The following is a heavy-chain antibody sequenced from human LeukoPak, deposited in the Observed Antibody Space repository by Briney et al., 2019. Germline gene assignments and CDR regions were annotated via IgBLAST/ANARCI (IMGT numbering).Heavy chain of an antibody. CDR2: IPGSGGAT. Sequence: GGSLRLSCEASGFTFSSYAIRWVRQAPGTGLEWVSSIPGSGGATYYADSVRGRFSISRDSSKNTVYLQMNSLRAEDTAVYYCARDIYDYIWGSYRYYFDYWGQGTLVTVSS. CDR3: ARDIYDYIWGSYRYYFDY. D-gene: IGHD3-16*02. V-gene: IGHV3-23*01. CDR1: GFTFSSYA. J-gene: IGHJ4*02.